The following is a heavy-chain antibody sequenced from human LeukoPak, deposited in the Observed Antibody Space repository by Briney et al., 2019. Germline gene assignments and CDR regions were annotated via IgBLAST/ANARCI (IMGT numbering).Heavy chain of an antibody. CDR1: GFTFDDYG. CDR3: VRRTCGYYTHAFDI. J-gene: IGHJ3*02. Sequence: GGSLRLSCAASGFTFDDYGMSWVRQAPGKGLEWVSGINWNGGSTGYADSVKGRFTISRDNAKNSLYLQMNSLRAEDTALYHCVRRTCGYYTHAFDIWGQGTMVTVSS. D-gene: IGHD3-3*01. V-gene: IGHV3-20*01. CDR2: INWNGGST.